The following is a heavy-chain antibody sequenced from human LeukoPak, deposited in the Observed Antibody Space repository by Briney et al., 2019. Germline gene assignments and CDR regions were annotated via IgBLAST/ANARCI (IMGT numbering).Heavy chain of an antibody. D-gene: IGHD2-21*02. CDR3: GTSLVTGNAFDI. Sequence: GSLSLSCAASGSTFSYYYMSWIRPAPGKGLEWVSFITSSGSTIYYPESVKGGFTISRDNAKNALYLQMNSLRDEDTAEYYCGTSLVTGNAFDIWGQGTMVTVSS. V-gene: IGHV3-11*04. J-gene: IGHJ3*02. CDR2: ITSSGSTI. CDR1: GSTFSYYY.